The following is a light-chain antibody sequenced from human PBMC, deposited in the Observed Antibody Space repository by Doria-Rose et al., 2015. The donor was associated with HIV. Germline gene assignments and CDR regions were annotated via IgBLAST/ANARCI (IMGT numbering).Light chain of an antibody. CDR3: HQYGTSWT. CDR2: DGS. J-gene: IGKJ1*01. CDR1: QSFSSTY. V-gene: IGKV3-20*01. Sequence: TQSPGTLSLSPGERATLSCRASQSFSSTYLAWYQQKPGQAPSLLIHDGSTRATGISDRFSASGSGTDFTLTINRLEPEDFALYYCHQYGTSWTFGQGTKVEI.